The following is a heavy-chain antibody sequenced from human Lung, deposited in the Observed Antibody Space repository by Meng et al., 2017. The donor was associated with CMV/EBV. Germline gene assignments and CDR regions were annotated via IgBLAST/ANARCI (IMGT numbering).Heavy chain of an antibody. CDR2: ISASGDST. CDR1: GFTFSSYA. V-gene: IGHV3-23*01. CDR3: AKASRGGWGGWFDP. J-gene: IGHJ5*02. D-gene: IGHD3-16*01. Sequence: LSLTXAASGFTFSSYAMTWVRQAPGKGLEWVSQISASGDSTYYADSVKGRFTISRDNSKNTLYLQMNSLRAADTAIYYCAKASRGGWGGWFDPWGQGTLVTVSS.